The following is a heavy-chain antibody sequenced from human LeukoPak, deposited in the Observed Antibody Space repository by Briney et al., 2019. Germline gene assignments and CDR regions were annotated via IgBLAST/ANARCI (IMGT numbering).Heavy chain of an antibody. CDR3: ASVGAADY. V-gene: IGHV4-34*01. D-gene: IGHD1-26*01. Sequence: SETLSLTCAVYGGSFSGYYWSWTRQLPGKGLEWIGEINHSGSTNYNPSLKSRVTISVDTSKNQFSLKLSSVTAADTAVYYCASVGAADYWGQGTLVTVSS. CDR2: INHSGST. J-gene: IGHJ4*02. CDR1: GGSFSGYY.